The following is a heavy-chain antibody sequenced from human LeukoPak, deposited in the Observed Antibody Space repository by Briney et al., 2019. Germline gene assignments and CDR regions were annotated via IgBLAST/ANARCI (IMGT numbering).Heavy chain of an antibody. J-gene: IGHJ4*02. CDR1: GFTFDDYA. Sequence: GGSLRLSCAASGFTFDDYAMHWVRQAPGKGLEWVSGISWNSGSIGYADSVKGRFTISRDNAKNSLYLQMNSLRAEDTALYYCAKDIGTGFRELVFDYWGQGTLVTVSS. V-gene: IGHV3-9*01. CDR3: AKDIGTGFRELVFDY. D-gene: IGHD3-10*01. CDR2: ISWNSGSI.